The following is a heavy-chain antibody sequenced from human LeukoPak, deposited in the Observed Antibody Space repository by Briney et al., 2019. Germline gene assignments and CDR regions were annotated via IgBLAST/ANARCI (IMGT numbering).Heavy chain of an antibody. D-gene: IGHD5-18*01. CDR3: ARWEYSYGSS. Sequence: ASVKVSCKASGYSFTDYHMHWVRQAPGQGLEWMGWISAYNGNTDYAQKLQGRVTMTTDTSTSTAYMELRSLRSDDTAVYYCARWEYSYGSSWGQGTLVTVSS. J-gene: IGHJ5*02. V-gene: IGHV1-18*04. CDR2: ISAYNGNT. CDR1: GYSFTDYH.